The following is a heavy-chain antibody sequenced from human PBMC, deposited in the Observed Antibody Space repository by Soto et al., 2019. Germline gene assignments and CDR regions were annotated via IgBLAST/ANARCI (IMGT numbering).Heavy chain of an antibody. CDR1: GFTFSSYG. D-gene: IGHD2-2*01. CDR3: AKDFQPTAALFY. V-gene: IGHV3-30*18. J-gene: IGHJ4*02. CDR2: ISYDGSNK. Sequence: QVQLVESGGGVVQPGRSLRLSCAASGFTFSSYGMHWVRQAPGKGLEWVAVISYDGSNKYYADSVKGRFTISRDNSKNTLCLQMNSLRAEDTAVYYCAKDFQPTAALFYWGQGTLVTVSS.